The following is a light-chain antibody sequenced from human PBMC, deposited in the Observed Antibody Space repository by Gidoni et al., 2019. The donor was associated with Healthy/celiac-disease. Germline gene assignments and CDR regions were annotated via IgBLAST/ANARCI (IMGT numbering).Light chain of an antibody. CDR2: DAS. CDR3: QQYDNPPST. Sequence: IQMTQSPSSLSASVGDRVTITCQASQDISNYLNWYQQKPGKAPKLLIYDASNLETGVPSRFSGSGSGTDFTFTISSLQPEDIATYYCQQYDNPPSTFGQGTRLEIK. J-gene: IGKJ5*01. CDR1: QDISNY. V-gene: IGKV1-33*01.